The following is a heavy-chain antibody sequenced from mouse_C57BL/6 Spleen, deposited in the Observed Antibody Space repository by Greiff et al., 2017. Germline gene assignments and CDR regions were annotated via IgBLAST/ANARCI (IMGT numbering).Heavy chain of an antibody. CDR1: GYTFTDYE. Sequence: QVQLKESGAELVRPGASVTLSCKASGYTFTDYEMHWVKQTPVHGLEWIGAIDPETGGTAYNQKFKGKAILTAEKSSSTAYMELRSLTSEDSAVYYCTRWGTTVVAPLDYWGQGTTLTVSS. V-gene: IGHV1-15*01. J-gene: IGHJ2*01. CDR3: TRWGTTVVAPLDY. CDR2: IDPETGGT. D-gene: IGHD1-1*01.